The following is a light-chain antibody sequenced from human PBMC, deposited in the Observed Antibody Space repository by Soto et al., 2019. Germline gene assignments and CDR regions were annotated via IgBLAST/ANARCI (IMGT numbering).Light chain of an antibody. V-gene: IGKV1-13*02. J-gene: IGKJ2*01. CDR1: QGISSA. Sequence: AIQLTQSPSSLSASVGDRVTITCRASQGISSALAWYQQKPGKAPKLLIYDASSLESGVPSRFSGSGSETDFTLTISSLQPEDFATYYCQQFNSYPQTFSQGTKLEIK. CDR3: QQFNSYPQT. CDR2: DAS.